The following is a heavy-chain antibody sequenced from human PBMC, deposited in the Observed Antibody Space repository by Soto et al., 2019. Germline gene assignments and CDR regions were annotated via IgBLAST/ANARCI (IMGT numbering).Heavy chain of an antibody. Sequence: SVKVSCKASGGTFSSYTISWVRQAPGQGLEWMGRIIPILGIANYAQKFQGRVTITADKSSSIAYMELSSLRSEDTAVYYCARSIVPAAILQDAFDIWGQGTMVTVSS. CDR2: IIPILGIA. V-gene: IGHV1-69*02. CDR1: GGTFSSYT. D-gene: IGHD2-2*01. CDR3: ARSIVPAAILQDAFDI. J-gene: IGHJ3*02.